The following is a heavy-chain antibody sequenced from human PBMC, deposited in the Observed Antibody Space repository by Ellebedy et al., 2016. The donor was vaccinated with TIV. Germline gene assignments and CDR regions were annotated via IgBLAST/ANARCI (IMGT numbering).Heavy chain of an antibody. D-gene: IGHD3-10*02. J-gene: IGHJ5*02. CDR1: GFSFITYA. V-gene: IGHV3-23*01. CDR3: AKDSITMFFDP. Sequence: GGSLRLXXAASGFSFITYAMSWVRQAPGKGLEWVSGISGSGSRTYYADSVKGRFTIYRDNSNNTLYLQMNSLRAEDTAVYFCAKDSITMFFDPWGHGTLVTVSS. CDR2: ISGSGSRT.